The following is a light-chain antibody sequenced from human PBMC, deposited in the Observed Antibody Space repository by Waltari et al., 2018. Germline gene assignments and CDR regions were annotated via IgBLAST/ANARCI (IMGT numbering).Light chain of an antibody. CDR1: QDISSW. J-gene: IGKJ1*01. CDR2: AAS. V-gene: IGKV1D-16*01. Sequence: IRMTQSPSSLSASAGDRVIITCRASQDISSWLAWYQQKSGKAPKSLIYAASTLQSGVPSRVSGSGSGTDFTLTISSLQSDDFATYYCQQYNSYPRTFGQGTKVEIK. CDR3: QQYNSYPRT.